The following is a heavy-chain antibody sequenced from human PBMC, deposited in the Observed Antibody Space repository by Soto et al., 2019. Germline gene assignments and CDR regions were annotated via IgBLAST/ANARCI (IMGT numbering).Heavy chain of an antibody. CDR3: ARAPYAVTIFGVGYYFDY. D-gene: IGHD3-3*01. CDR2: MYYSGST. J-gene: IGHJ4*02. Sequence: SETLSLTCTVSGGSVSSGSYYWSWIRQPPGKGLAWIGYMYYSGSTNYTRSLKSRVTISADTSKNQFSLKLSAVTAADTAMYYCARAPYAVTIFGVGYYFDYWGQGTLVTVSS. CDR1: GGSVSSGSYY. V-gene: IGHV4-61*01.